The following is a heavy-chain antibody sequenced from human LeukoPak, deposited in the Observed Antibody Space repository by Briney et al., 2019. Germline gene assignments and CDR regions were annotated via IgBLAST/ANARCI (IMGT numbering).Heavy chain of an antibody. D-gene: IGHD3-22*01. CDR2: IYHSGST. V-gene: IGHV4-38-2*01. CDR3: ASSITMIVVVDY. CDR1: GYSISSGYY. Sequence: SETLSLTCAVSGYSISSGYYWGWSRPPPGKGLEWSGSIYHSGSTYYNPSLKSRVTISVDTSKNQFSLKLSSVTAADTAVYYCASSITMIVVVDYWGQGTLVTVSS. J-gene: IGHJ4*02.